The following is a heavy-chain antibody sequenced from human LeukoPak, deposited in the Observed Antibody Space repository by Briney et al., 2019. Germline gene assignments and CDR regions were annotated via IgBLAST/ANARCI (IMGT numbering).Heavy chain of an antibody. V-gene: IGHV3-23*01. CDR2: ISGSGGST. Sequence: GGSLRLSCAASGFTFSSYAMSWVRQAPGKGLEWVSAISGSGGSTYYADSVKSRFTISRDNSKNTLYLQMNSLRAEDTAVYYCAKAPIVVVPAAIVMDVWGQGTTVTVSS. D-gene: IGHD2-2*01. CDR3: AKAPIVVVPAAIVMDV. CDR1: GFTFSSYA. J-gene: IGHJ6*01.